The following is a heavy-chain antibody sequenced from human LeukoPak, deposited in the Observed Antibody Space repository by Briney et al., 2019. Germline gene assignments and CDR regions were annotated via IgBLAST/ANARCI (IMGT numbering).Heavy chain of an antibody. CDR3: ARNLPAADY. CDR2: ISGSGGNT. J-gene: IGHJ4*02. D-gene: IGHD2-2*01. CDR1: GFIFSNYA. Sequence: GGSLRLSCAASGFIFSNYAMSWVRQAPGKGLEWVSAISGSGGNTYYADSVKGRFTISRDNSKNTLFLQMNSLRAEDTAVYYCARNLPAADYWGQGTLVTVSS. V-gene: IGHV3-23*01.